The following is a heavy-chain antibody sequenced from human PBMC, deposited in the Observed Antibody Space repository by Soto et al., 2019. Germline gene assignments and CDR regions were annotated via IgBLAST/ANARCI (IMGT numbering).Heavy chain of an antibody. D-gene: IGHD3-3*01. Sequence: GSLRLSCAASGFTFSSYAMHWVRQAPGKGLEWVAVISYDGSNKYYADSVKGRFTISRDNSKNTLYLQMNSLRAEDTAVYYCATLRFLEWLPDYYGMDVWGQGTTVTVSS. V-gene: IGHV3-30-3*01. J-gene: IGHJ6*02. CDR1: GFTFSSYA. CDR3: ATLRFLEWLPDYYGMDV. CDR2: ISYDGSNK.